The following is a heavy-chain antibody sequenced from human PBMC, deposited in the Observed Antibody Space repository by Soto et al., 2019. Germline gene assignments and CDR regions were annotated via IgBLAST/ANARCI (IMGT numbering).Heavy chain of an antibody. CDR2: INPSGGST. D-gene: IGHD6-13*01. V-gene: IGHV1-46*01. CDR3: ARETTQIAAAGHPPQERYFDL. J-gene: IGHJ2*01. Sequence: ASVKVSCKASGYTFTSYYMHWVRQAPGQGLEWMGIINPSGGSTSYTQKFQGRVTMTRDTSTSTVYMELSSLRSEDTAVYYCARETTQIAAAGHPPQERYFDLWGRGTLVTVSS. CDR1: GYTFTSYY.